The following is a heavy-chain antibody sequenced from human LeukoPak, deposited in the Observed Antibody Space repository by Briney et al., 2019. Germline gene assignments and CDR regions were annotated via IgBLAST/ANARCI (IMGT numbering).Heavy chain of an antibody. D-gene: IGHD5-24*01. J-gene: IGHJ4*02. V-gene: IGHV3-66*01. CDR1: GFSVTSSH. CDR3: ARESAPHHGLDY. Sequence: GGSLRLSCAASGFSVTSSHMSWVRQAPGKGLEWVSVIYSGGNTDYAGSMQGRFAISRDNSKNTLYLQMNSLRPEDTAVYYCARESAPHHGLDYWGQGTLVTVSS. CDR2: IYSGGNT.